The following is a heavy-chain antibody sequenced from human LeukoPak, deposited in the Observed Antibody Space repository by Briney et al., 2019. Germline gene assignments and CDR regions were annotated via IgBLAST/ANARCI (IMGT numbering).Heavy chain of an antibody. CDR1: GGSFSAYY. CDR3: ARADYYMDV. J-gene: IGHJ6*03. CDR2: ISHGGSS. Sequence: SETLSLTCAVSGGSFSAYYWSWIRQPPGKGLEWIGEISHGGSSNYNPSLKSRVTIAIDTSNNQISLKLTSVTAADTAVYYWARADYYMDVWGKGTTVTVSS. V-gene: IGHV4-34*01.